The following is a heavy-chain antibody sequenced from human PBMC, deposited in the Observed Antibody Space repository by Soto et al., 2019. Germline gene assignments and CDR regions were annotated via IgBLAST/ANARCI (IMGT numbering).Heavy chain of an antibody. CDR2: MNPNSGNT. D-gene: IGHD4-17*01. V-gene: IGHV1-8*01. CDR3: ARSTNDYGDRH. CDR1: GYTFTSYD. J-gene: IGHJ4*02. Sequence: QVQVVQSGAEVKKPGASVKVSCKASGYTFTSYDINWVRQATGQGIEWMGWMNPNSGNTGYAQKFQGRVTMTRHTSISTAYMELSSLRYEDTAVYYCARSTNDYGDRHWGQGSLVTVSS.